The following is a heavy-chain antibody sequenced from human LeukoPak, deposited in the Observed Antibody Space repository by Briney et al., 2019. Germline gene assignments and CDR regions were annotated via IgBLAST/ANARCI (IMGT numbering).Heavy chain of an antibody. CDR3: ARLRIGVAGISLENAFDG. V-gene: IGHV3-7*01. J-gene: IGHJ3*01. D-gene: IGHD6-19*01. Sequence: GGSLRLSCTASGFTFSSYFMSWVRQAPGKGLEGVANINEDGGEKFYVDSVKGRFTVSRDNAKSSLYIQLNSLRAEDTAVYFCARLRIGVAGISLENAFDGWGQGIMVAVSS. CDR2: INEDGGEK. CDR1: GFTFSSYF.